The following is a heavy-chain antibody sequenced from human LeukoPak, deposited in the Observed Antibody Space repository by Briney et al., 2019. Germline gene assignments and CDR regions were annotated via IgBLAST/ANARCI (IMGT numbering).Heavy chain of an antibody. D-gene: IGHD6-13*01. J-gene: IGHJ6*03. CDR1: GGSISSSLHY. CDR3: ARDNRRSSSWYYYYYYYMDV. V-gene: IGHV4-39*07. CDR2: IYYSGST. Sequence: SETLSLTCTVSGGSISSSLHYWGRIRQPPGKGLEWIGSIYYSGSTYYNPSFKSRVTISVDRSKNQFSLKLSSVTAADTAVYYCARDNRRSSSWYYYYYYYMDVWGKGTTVTVSS.